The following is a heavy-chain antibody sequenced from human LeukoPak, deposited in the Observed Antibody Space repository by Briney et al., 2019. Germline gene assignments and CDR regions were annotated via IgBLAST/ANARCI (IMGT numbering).Heavy chain of an antibody. D-gene: IGHD2-2*01. CDR1: AFTFSSFA. Sequence: GSLRLSCAASAFTFSSFAISCGVQAPGLWLQWFSAFSGSGGSTCYADSVKGRFTISRDNSKNTLFLQMNSLRAEDTAVYYCAKDRSCTGSSCNVGSWGQGTMVTVSS. CDR3: AKDRSCTGSSCNVGS. CDR2: FSGSGGST. J-gene: IGHJ3*01. V-gene: IGHV3-23*01.